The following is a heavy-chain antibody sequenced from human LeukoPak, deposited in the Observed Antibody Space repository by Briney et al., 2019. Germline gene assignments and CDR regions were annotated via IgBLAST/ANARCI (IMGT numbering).Heavy chain of an antibody. CDR1: GGSISSSNW. CDR2: IYHSGST. CDR3: AREYYYDSSGYLDAFDI. V-gene: IGHV4-4*02. D-gene: IGHD3-22*01. J-gene: IGHJ3*02. Sequence: TLSLTCAVSGGSISSSNWWSWVRQPPGKGLEWIGEIYHSGSTNYNPSLKSRVTISVDKSKNQFSLKLSSVTAADTAVYYCAREYYYDSSGYLDAFDIWGQGTMVTVSS.